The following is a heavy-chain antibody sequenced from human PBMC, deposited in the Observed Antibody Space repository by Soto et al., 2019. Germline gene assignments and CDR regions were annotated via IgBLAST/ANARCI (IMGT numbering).Heavy chain of an antibody. Sequence: PSETLSLTCVVSGGSITSENWWNWARQAPGKGLEWVGETSHSGITNYNPSLKSRATISVDLSRNQFSLKLDSVTAADTAVYYCAKDHTGADAFEIWGQGIMVTVSS. V-gene: IGHV4-4*02. D-gene: IGHD7-27*01. J-gene: IGHJ3*02. CDR3: AKDHTGADAFEI. CDR1: GGSITSENW. CDR2: TSHSGIT.